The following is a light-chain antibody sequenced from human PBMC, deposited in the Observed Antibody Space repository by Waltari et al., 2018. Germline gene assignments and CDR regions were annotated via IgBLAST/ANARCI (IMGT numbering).Light chain of an antibody. Sequence: EIVLTQSPGSLSLSPGERATLSCRASQSVSSNYFAWYQQKPGQAPRLRIYGASSRATGIPDRFSGSGSGTDFTLTISRLEPEDFAVYYCHQYGSSPPTFGQGTKVESK. V-gene: IGKV3-20*01. J-gene: IGKJ1*01. CDR1: QSVSSNY. CDR3: HQYGSSPPT. CDR2: GAS.